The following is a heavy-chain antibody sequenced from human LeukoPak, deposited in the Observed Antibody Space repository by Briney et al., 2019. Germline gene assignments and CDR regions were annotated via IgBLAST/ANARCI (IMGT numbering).Heavy chain of an antibody. CDR1: GGSISSSSYY. CDR3: ARAEYSSSSNYYFDY. J-gene: IGHJ4*02. Sequence: SETLSLTCTVFGGSISSSSYYWGWIRQPPGKGLEWIGSIYYSGSTYYNPSLKSRVTISVDTSKNRFSLKLSSVTAADTAVYYCARAEYSSSSNYYFDYWGQGTLVTVSS. D-gene: IGHD6-6*01. CDR2: IYYSGST. V-gene: IGHV4-39*07.